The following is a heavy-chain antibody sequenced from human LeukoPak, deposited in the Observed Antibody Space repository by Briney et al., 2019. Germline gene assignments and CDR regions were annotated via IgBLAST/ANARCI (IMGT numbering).Heavy chain of an antibody. V-gene: IGHV3-23*01. CDR2: ISGSGGST. CDR3: AKDHKMWVGATYFDY. D-gene: IGHD1-26*01. Sequence: GGSLRLSCAASGFTFSSYAMSWVRQAPGKGLEWVSAISGSGGSTYYADSVKGRFTISRDNSKNTLYLQMNSLRAEDTAVYYCAKDHKMWVGATYFDYWGQGTLVTVSS. CDR1: GFTFSSYA. J-gene: IGHJ4*02.